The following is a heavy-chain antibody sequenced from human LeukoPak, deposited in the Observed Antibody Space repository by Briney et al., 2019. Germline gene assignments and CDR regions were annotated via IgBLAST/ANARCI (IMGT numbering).Heavy chain of an antibody. Sequence: PGGALRLSCAASGFTVCSSYMGWVRQAPGKGLEWVSVVYGDGTTYYPDSVKGRFTISRDNSQNTLYLQMDSLRAEDTAVYYCARLYDASAYGAFDIWGQGTMVTVPS. V-gene: IGHV3-66*02. D-gene: IGHD3-22*01. CDR3: ARLYDASAYGAFDI. CDR1: GFTVCSSY. J-gene: IGHJ3*02. CDR2: VYGDGTT.